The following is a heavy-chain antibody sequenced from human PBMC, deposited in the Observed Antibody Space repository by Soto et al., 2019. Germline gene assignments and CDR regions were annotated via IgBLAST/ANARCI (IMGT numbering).Heavy chain of an antibody. CDR2: IDHSGST. CDR1: GGSLSGYY. J-gene: IGHJ6*03. Sequence: QVQLQQWGAGLLRPSETLSLTCTVHGGSLSGYYWSWTRQPPGQGLEWIGEIDHSGSTNYNPSFHSRLTSSVETSKNQLSVKVKSVTPADTGVYYWARGRRSVTPYFYVYPMGVWGLGTTVTVSS. V-gene: IGHV4-34*01. CDR3: ARGRRSVTPYFYVYPMGV. D-gene: IGHD4-17*01.